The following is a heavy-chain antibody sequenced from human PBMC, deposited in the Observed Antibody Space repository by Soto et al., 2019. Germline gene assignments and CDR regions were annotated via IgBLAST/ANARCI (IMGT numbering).Heavy chain of an antibody. CDR1: GFTFSSYD. Sequence: EVQLVESGGGLVQPGGSLRLSCAASGFTFSSYDMHWLRQTPGKGLEWVSAIGSAGDTYYLGSVKGRFTISRDNAKASLYLHLNSLRLGDTAVYVCARVGYASGYYHYAMDLWGRGTTVTVSS. J-gene: IGHJ6*02. D-gene: IGHD6-19*01. V-gene: IGHV3-13*01. CDR2: IGSAGDT. CDR3: ARVGYASGYYHYAMDL.